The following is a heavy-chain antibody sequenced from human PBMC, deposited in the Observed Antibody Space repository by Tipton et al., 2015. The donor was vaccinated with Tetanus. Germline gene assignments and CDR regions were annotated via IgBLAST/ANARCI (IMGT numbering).Heavy chain of an antibody. Sequence: TLSLTCTVSGGSISSSAYYWGWIRQPPGKGLEWIGSIYYSGNTYYNPALKSRVTISVDTFKNQFSLKLSSVTAADTAVYYCARQCVVPAAENDYGDNAFDSWGQGTLVTVSS. CDR2: IYYSGNT. J-gene: IGHJ4*02. V-gene: IGHV4-39*01. CDR1: GGSISSSAYY. CDR3: ARQCVVPAAENDYGDNAFDS. D-gene: IGHD2-2*01.